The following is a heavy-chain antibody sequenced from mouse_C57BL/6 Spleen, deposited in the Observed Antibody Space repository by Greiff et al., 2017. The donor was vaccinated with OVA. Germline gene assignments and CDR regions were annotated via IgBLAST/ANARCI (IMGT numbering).Heavy chain of an antibody. CDR1: GFSLTSYA. V-gene: IGHV2-9-1*01. J-gene: IGHJ4*01. Sequence: VMLVESGPGLVAPSQSLSITCTVSGFSLTSYAISWVRQPPGKGLEWLGVIWTGGGTNYNSALKSRLSISKDNSKSQVFLKMNSLQTDDTARYYCARSPIYYYGSSSYAMDYWGQGTSVTVSS. CDR2: IWTGGGT. D-gene: IGHD1-1*01. CDR3: ARSPIYYYGSSSYAMDY.